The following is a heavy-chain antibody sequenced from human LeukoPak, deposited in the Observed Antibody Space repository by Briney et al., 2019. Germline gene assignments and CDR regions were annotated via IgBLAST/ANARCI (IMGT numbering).Heavy chain of an antibody. CDR1: GLTFSGYG. J-gene: IGHJ4*02. D-gene: IGHD1-26*01. CDR2: ISSSSTTI. V-gene: IGHV3-48*01. Sequence: PGGSLRLSCAASGLTFSGYGMNWVRQAPGKGLEWVSYISSSSTTIYYADSVRGRFTISRDNAKNSLYLQMNSLRAEDTAVYYCANDASGSYYFDYWGQGTLVTVSS. CDR3: ANDASGSYYFDY.